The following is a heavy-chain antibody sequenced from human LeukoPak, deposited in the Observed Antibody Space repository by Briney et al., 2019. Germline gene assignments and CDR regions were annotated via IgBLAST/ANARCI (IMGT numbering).Heavy chain of an antibody. J-gene: IGHJ6*02. Sequence: SQTLSVTCTVSGGSISSGGYYCSWIRQHPGKGLEWIGYIYYSGSTYYNPSLKSRVTISVDTSKNQFSLKLSSVTAADTAVYYCASIVVVTGTTYGMDAWGQGTTVTVSS. D-gene: IGHD2-21*02. CDR2: IYYSGST. CDR1: GGSISSGGYY. V-gene: IGHV4-31*03. CDR3: ASIVVVTGTTYGMDA.